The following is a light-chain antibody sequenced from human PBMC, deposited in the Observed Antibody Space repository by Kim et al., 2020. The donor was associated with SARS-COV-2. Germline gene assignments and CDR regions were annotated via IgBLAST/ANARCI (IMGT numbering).Light chain of an antibody. Sequence: QGQAARITERGNKLGDKYVAWYQKKPGQSPVVGIYQDNQRPSGIPERYAGSNSGNTATLTISGTQARDEADYYCQAWDSSTHNYVFGAGTKVTVL. CDR2: QDN. V-gene: IGLV3-1*01. J-gene: IGLJ1*01. CDR1: KLGDKY. CDR3: QAWDSSTHNYV.